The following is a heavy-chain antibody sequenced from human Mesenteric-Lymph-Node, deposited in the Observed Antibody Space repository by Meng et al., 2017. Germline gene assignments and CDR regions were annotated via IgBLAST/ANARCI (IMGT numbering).Heavy chain of an antibody. Sequence: GGSLRLSCAASRFNVSTNGMMWVRQAPGEGLEWVSTISTGGERTYYEDSVKGRFTISRDNSKNTLYLQMNSLRAGDTALYYCATILYSESTPDSHYWGLGVLVTVSS. J-gene: IGHJ4*02. CDR2: ISTGGERT. CDR1: RFNVSTNG. D-gene: IGHD1-26*01. V-gene: IGHV3-23*01. CDR3: ATILYSESTPDSHY.